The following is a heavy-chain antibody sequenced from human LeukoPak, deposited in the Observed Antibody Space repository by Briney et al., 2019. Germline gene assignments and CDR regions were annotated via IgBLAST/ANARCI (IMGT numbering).Heavy chain of an antibody. J-gene: IGHJ4*02. Sequence: PSETLSLTCTVSGGSISSYYWSWIRQPPGKGLEWIGYIYYSGSTKYNPSPKSRVTISVDTSKNQFSLKLSSVTAADTAVYYCARHTYRIAAAEVDYWGQGTLVTVSS. CDR1: GGSISSYY. V-gene: IGHV4-59*08. CDR3: ARHTYRIAAAEVDY. CDR2: IYYSGST. D-gene: IGHD6-13*01.